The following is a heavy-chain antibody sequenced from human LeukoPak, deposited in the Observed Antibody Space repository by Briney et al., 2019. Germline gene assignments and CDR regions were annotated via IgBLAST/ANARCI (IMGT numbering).Heavy chain of an antibody. CDR2: ISSSSSTI. V-gene: IGHV3-48*01. CDR1: GFTFSSYS. J-gene: IGHJ4*02. D-gene: IGHD4-17*01. Sequence: PGGSLRLSCAASGFTFSSYSMNWVRQAPGKGREGVSYISSSSSTIYSADSVKGRFTISRDNAKNSLYLQMNSLRAEDTAVYYCARDSADYGDYGIFDYWGQGTLVTVSS. CDR3: ARDSADYGDYGIFDY.